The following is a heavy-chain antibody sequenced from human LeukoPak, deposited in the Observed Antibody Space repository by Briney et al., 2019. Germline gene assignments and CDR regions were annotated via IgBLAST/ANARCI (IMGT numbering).Heavy chain of an antibody. V-gene: IGHV3-23*01. CDR2: ISGSGGST. D-gene: IGHD6-19*01. J-gene: IGHJ3*02. Sequence: GGSLRLSCAASGFTFSSYAMSWVRQAPGKGLXXXXXISGSGGSTYYADSVKGRFTISRDNSKNTLYLQMNSLRAEDTAVYYCAKESSRLVLRHAFDIWGQGTMVTVSS. CDR1: GFTFSSYA. CDR3: AKESSRLVLRHAFDI.